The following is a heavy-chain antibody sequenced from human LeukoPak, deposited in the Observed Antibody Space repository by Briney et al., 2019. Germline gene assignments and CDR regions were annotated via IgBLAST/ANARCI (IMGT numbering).Heavy chain of an antibody. CDR1: GGTFSSYA. D-gene: IGHD3-22*01. V-gene: IGHV1-69*13. Sequence: SVKVSCKASGGTFSSYAISWVRQAPGQGLEWMGGIIPIFGTANYAQKFQGRVTITADESTSTAYMELSSLRSEDTAVYYCARGGSHPYYYDSSGDYYFDYWGQGTLVTVSS. CDR2: IIPIFGTA. CDR3: ARGGSHPYYYDSSGDYYFDY. J-gene: IGHJ4*02.